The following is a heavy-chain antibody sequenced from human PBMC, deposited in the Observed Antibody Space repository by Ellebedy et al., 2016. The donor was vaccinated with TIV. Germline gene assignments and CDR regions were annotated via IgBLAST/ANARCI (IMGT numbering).Heavy chain of an antibody. Sequence: SETLSLXCTVSGGSISSYYWSWIRQPPGKGLEWIGYIYYSGSTYYNPSLKSRVTISVDTSKNQFSLKLSSVTAADTAVYYCARDKTVTPYYFDYWGQGTLVTVSS. CDR2: IYYSGST. CDR1: GGSISSYY. CDR3: ARDKTVTPYYFDY. V-gene: IGHV4-59*12. D-gene: IGHD4-17*01. J-gene: IGHJ4*02.